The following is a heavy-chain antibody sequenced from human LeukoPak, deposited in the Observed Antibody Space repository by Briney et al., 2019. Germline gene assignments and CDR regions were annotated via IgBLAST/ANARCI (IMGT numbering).Heavy chain of an antibody. D-gene: IGHD6-19*01. CDR1: GYTFTGYY. V-gene: IGHV1-2*06. CDR3: ARGSSGWYDFDY. Sequence: ASVKVSCKASGYTFTGYYMHWVRQAPGQGLEWMGRINPNSGGTNYAQKFQGRVTMTRDTSISTAYLQWSSLKASDTAMYYCARGSSGWYDFDYWGQGTLVTVSS. J-gene: IGHJ4*02. CDR2: INPNSGGT.